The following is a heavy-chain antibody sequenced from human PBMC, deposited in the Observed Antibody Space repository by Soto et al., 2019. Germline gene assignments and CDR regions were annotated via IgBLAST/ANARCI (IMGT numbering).Heavy chain of an antibody. CDR2: IDWDDDK. CDR1: GFSLSTSGMC. V-gene: IGHV2-70*01. CDR3: ARSPIVVVPAALRDYYYGMDV. Sequence: SGPTLVNPTQTLALTCTFSGFSLSTSGMCVSWIRQPPGKALEWLALIDWDDDKYYSTSLKTRLTISKDTSKNQVVLTMTNMDPVDTATYYCARSPIVVVPAALRDYYYGMDVWGQGTTVTVSS. D-gene: IGHD2-2*01. J-gene: IGHJ6*02.